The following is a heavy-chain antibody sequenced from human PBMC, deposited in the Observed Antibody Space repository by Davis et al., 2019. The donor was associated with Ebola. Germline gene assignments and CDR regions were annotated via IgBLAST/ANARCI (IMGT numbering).Heavy chain of an antibody. CDR1: GFTFSGSA. CDR2: TRSKANSYAT. J-gene: IGHJ4*02. D-gene: IGHD4-11*01. CDR3: TSTVNTSDY. Sequence: GGSLRLSCAASGFTFSGSAMHWVRQASGKGLEWVGRTRSKANSYATAYATSVKGRFTISRDDSKSTAYLQMNSLKTEDTAVYYCTSTVNTSDYWGQGTLVTVSS. V-gene: IGHV3-73*01.